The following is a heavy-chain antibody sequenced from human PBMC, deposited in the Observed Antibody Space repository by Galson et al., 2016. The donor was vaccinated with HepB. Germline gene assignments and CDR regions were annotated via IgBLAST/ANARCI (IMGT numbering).Heavy chain of an antibody. Sequence: LRLSCAASGFTFSTYYMIWVRQAPGKGLEWVANIKQDESLKSYVDSVKGRFTISRDNAKNSLYLQMNSLRAEDKAVYYCVRGGLYDDQIMDFWGQGTLVTVSS. V-gene: IGHV3-7*03. CDR2: IKQDESLK. CDR3: VRGGLYDDQIMDF. CDR1: GFTFSTYY. J-gene: IGHJ4*02. D-gene: IGHD3-16*01.